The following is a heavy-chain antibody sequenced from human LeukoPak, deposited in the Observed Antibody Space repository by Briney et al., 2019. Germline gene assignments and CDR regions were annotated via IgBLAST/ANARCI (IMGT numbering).Heavy chain of an antibody. CDR1: GYTFPSYW. J-gene: IGHJ4*02. Sequence: GESLKISCKSSGYTFPSYWIGWVRQMPGKGLEWMGIIHPDDSDTRYSPSFQGQVTISADKSISTAYLQWSSLKASDTAMYYCARRYCSGRNCYYFDYWGQGTLVTVSS. D-gene: IGHD2-15*01. V-gene: IGHV5-51*01. CDR2: IHPDDSDT. CDR3: ARRYCSGRNCYYFDY.